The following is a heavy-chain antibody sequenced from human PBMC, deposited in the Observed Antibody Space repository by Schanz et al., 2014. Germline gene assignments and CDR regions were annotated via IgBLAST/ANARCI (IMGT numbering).Heavy chain of an antibody. D-gene: IGHD2-15*01. V-gene: IGHV1-2*02. J-gene: IGHJ4*02. CDR3: ARAGYCRDSGCYSLGIEY. CDR1: GNTLSAYY. CDR2: IDPNSGGT. Sequence: QVQLVQSGPEVKKPGASVRVSCKASGNTLSAYYIHWIRQAPGQGLEWMGWIDPNSGGTNYAQKFQGRVTMTSDTSIHTVYMEVNSLTSDDTAVYYCARAGYCRDSGCYSLGIEYWGQGTLVTVSS.